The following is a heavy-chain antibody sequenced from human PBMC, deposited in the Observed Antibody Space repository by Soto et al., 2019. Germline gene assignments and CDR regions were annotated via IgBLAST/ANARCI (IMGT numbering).Heavy chain of an antibody. CDR3: ARGGVPAAMSY. Sequence: GGSLRLSCAASGFTFDDYGMSWARQAPGKGLEWVSGVNWNGGSTGYADSVKGRFTISRDNAKNSLYLQMNSLRAEDTAVYYCARGGVPAAMSYWGQGTLVTV. CDR1: GFTFDDYG. D-gene: IGHD2-2*01. J-gene: IGHJ4*02. V-gene: IGHV3-20*04. CDR2: VNWNGGST.